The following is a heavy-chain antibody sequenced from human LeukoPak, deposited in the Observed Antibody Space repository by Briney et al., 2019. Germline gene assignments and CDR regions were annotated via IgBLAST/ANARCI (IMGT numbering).Heavy chain of an antibody. D-gene: IGHD2-15*01. V-gene: IGHV3-23*01. CDR2: ISATGANT. CDR3: AKVHRAANWFDAFDV. J-gene: IGHJ3*01. Sequence: PGGSLRLSCAASGFTFGTYSMSWVRQAPGKGLEWVSTISATGANTYYADSVNGRFTISRDNSKNTLYLQMSSLRVEDTALYYCAKVHRAANWFDAFDVWGQGTMVTVSS. CDR1: GFTFGTYS.